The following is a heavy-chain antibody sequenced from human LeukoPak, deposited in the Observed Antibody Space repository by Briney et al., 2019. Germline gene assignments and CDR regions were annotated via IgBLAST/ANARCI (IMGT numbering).Heavy chain of an antibody. CDR1: DYSISSDY. CDR2: IYHSGHI. V-gene: IGHV4-38-2*02. J-gene: IGHJ5*02. Sequence: SETLSLTCTVSDYSISSDYWGWIRQTPGKGLEWIGNIYHSGHIYYNPSLKSRVTISVDTSKNQFSLKLSSLTAADTAVYYCVRAEESSGWYYWFDPWGQGTLVTVSS. D-gene: IGHD6-13*01. CDR3: VRAEESSGWYYWFDP.